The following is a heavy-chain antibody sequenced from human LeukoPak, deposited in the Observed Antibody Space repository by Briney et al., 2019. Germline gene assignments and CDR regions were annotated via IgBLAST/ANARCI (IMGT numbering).Heavy chain of an antibody. J-gene: IGHJ4*02. CDR1: GLTVSSNY. CDR2: IYSGGST. Sequence: GGSLRLSCAASGLTVSSNYMSWVRQAPGKGLEWVSVIYSGGSTYYADSVKGRFTISRDNSKNTLYLQMNSLRAEDTAVYYCAREDSGYYFDYWGQGTLVTVSS. D-gene: IGHD5-12*01. CDR3: AREDSGYYFDY. V-gene: IGHV3-66*01.